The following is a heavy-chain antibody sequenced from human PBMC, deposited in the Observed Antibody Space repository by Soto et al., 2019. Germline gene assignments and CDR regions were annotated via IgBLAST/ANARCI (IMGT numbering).Heavy chain of an antibody. V-gene: IGHV4-30-4*02. CDR2: IYYSGST. J-gene: IGHJ4*02. Sequence: PSETLSLTCTVSGGSISRGDYYWSWIRKPPGKGLEWIGYIYYSGSTYYNPSLKGRFTISRDNSKNTLYLQMNSLRAEDTAVYYCAKDLDYPYYFDYWGQGTLVTVSS. D-gene: IGHD5-12*01. CDR3: AKDLDYPYYFDY. CDR1: GGSISRGDYY.